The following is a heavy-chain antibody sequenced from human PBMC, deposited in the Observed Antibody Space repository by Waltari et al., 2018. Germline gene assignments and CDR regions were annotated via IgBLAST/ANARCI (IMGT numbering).Heavy chain of an antibody. D-gene: IGHD3-9*01. CDR2: MKSKTDGGTT. Sequence: EVQLVESGGGLVKPGGSLRLSCAASGFTFSNAWMNWVRQAPGKGLEWVDRMKSKTDGGTTDYAAPVKGRFTISRDDSKNTRYLQMNSLKTEDTAVYYCTTVLRYFDWLRDFDYWGQGTLVTVSS. CDR3: TTVLRYFDWLRDFDY. J-gene: IGHJ4*02. CDR1: GFTFSNAW. V-gene: IGHV3-15*07.